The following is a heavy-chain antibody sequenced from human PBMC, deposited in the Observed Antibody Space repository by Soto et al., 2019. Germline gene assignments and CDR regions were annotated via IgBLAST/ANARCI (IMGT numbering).Heavy chain of an antibody. CDR3: ARLTYGSGSYYNSPPEQYYYYYYMDV. V-gene: IGHV4-59*08. D-gene: IGHD3-10*01. CDR2: IYYSGST. J-gene: IGHJ6*03. CDR1: GGSISSYY. Sequence: SETLSLTCTVSGGSISSYYWSWIRQPPGKGLEWIGYIYYSGSTNYNPSLKSRVTISVDTSKNQFSLKLSSVTAADTAVYYCARLTYGSGSYYNSPPEQYYYYYYMDVWGKGTTVTVSS.